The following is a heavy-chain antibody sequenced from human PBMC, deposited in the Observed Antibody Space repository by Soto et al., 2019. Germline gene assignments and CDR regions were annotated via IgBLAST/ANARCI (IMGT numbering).Heavy chain of an antibody. J-gene: IGHJ4*02. D-gene: IGHD1-1*01. CDR2: AYYSGTT. CDR3: ARGPRLERLGTPIDY. CDR1: GASFSGSY. Sequence: KTSETLSLTCAVSGASFSGSYWSWIRQPPGKGLEWIGYAYYSGTTVYNPSLKSRVSISVDKSKKHVSLRLNSVTAADTAVYYCARGPRLERLGTPIDYWGQGTLVTASS. V-gene: IGHV4-59*13.